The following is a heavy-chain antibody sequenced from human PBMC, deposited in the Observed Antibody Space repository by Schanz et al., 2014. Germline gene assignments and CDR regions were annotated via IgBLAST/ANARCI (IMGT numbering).Heavy chain of an antibody. V-gene: IGHV3-23*04. CDR2: ISGSGVIT. Sequence: EVQLVESGGGLVQPGRSLRLSCAASGFTFDNYAMHWVRQAPGKGLEWVSGISGSGVITYYEDSVKGRFTISRDNSKNTLYLQMNSLRAEDTAIYYCAKYRYSVFDFDYWGQGTLVTVSS. J-gene: IGHJ4*02. CDR3: AKYRYSVFDFDY. D-gene: IGHD3-16*02. CDR1: GFTFDNYA.